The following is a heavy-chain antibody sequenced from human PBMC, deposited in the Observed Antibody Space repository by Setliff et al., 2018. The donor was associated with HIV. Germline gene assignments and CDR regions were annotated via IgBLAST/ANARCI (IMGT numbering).Heavy chain of an antibody. CDR1: DDSVSTFY. V-gene: IGHV4-59*02. CDR2: IHHTGST. Sequence: ETLSLTCTVSDDSVSTFYWNWIRQPPGKGLEWIGFIHHTGSTVSNPSLKMRVTILMDLSRNQLSLHLASVTTADTAVYFCAPGEGVASTYYHDWGQGTQVTVSS. CDR3: APGEGVASTYYHD. J-gene: IGHJ4*01. D-gene: IGHD3-3*01.